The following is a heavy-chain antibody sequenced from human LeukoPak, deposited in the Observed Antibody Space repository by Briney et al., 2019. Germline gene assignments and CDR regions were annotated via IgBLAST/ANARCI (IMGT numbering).Heavy chain of an antibody. CDR2: IGTAGDT. CDR1: GFTFSSYD. J-gene: IGHJ3*01. CDR3: AKDSSVLPNALDL. Sequence: GGSLRLSCAASGFTFSSYDMHSVRQVTGKGLEWVSTIGTAGDTYYPDSVKGRFTISRENAKNSLYLQMNSLRGEDTALYYCAKDSSVLPNALDLWGQGTMVTVSS. V-gene: IGHV3-13*01.